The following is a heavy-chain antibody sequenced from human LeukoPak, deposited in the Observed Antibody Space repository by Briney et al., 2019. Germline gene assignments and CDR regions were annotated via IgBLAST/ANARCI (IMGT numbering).Heavy chain of an antibody. CDR3: ARIRAPSYYFDY. V-gene: IGHV3-48*02. Sequence: QPGGSLRLSCAASGFTFSTSSMNWVRQAPGKGLEWVSYISISSTTIYYADSVRGRFTISRDYAKSSLYLQMNSLRDEDTAVYYCARIRAPSYYFDYWGQGTQVTVSS. CDR1: GFTFSTSS. CDR2: ISISSTTI. D-gene: IGHD6-6*01. J-gene: IGHJ4*02.